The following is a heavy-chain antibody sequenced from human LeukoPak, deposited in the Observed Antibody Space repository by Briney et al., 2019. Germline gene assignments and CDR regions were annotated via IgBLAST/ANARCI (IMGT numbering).Heavy chain of an antibody. Sequence: GESLKISCKGSGYSFTSCWIGWVRQIPGKGLEWMGIIYPGDSDTRYSPSFQGQVTISADKSISTAYLQWSSLKASDTAMYYCARSEALEWLVYFDYWGQGTLVTVSS. V-gene: IGHV5-51*01. CDR1: GYSFTSCW. CDR2: IYPGDSDT. D-gene: IGHD3-3*01. J-gene: IGHJ4*02. CDR3: ARSEALEWLVYFDY.